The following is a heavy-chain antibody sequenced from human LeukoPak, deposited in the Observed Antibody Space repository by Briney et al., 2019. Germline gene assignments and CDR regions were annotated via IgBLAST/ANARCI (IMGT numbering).Heavy chain of an antibody. V-gene: IGHV3-11*01. CDR1: GFTFSDHY. J-gene: IGHJ6*02. CDR2: IDLFGTSI. Sequence: GGSLRLSCAASGFTFSDHYMSWIRQAPGKGLEWASYIDLFGTSIYYSDSVKGRFTISRDNAKNSLYLQMNGLRADDTAVYYCARGHYGLDVWGQGTTVTVSS. CDR3: ARGHYGLDV.